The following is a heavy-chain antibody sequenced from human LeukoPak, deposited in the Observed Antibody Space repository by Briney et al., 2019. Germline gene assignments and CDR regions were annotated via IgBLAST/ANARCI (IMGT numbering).Heavy chain of an antibody. CDR3: GKEVERHFDLKY. Sequence: GGSLRLSCAASGFTSGIYAVSWVRQAPGKGLEWVSAFSGGGDSYYVDSVKGRFTISRDNSKKILYLQMNSLRAEDTAVYYCGKEVERHFDLKYWGQGTLVTVSS. V-gene: IGHV3-23*01. CDR2: FSGGGDS. CDR1: GFTSGIYA. J-gene: IGHJ4*02.